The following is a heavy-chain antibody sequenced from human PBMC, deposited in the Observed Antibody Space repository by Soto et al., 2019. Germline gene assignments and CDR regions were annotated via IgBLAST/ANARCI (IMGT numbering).Heavy chain of an antibody. J-gene: IGHJ4*03. CDR3: ARLYCIFLSCRSVRAIHI. V-gene: IGHV3-33*01. CDR1: GFTFSSYG. D-gene: IGHD2-15*01. CDR2: IWFDGSDK. Sequence: GGSLRLSCAASGFTFSSYGMHWVRQAPGKGLEWVALIWFDGSDKYYAESVKGRFTISRDNSKSTLYLQMNSLRAEDTAVYYCARLYCIFLSCRSVRAIHIRGQGTMVTVSS.